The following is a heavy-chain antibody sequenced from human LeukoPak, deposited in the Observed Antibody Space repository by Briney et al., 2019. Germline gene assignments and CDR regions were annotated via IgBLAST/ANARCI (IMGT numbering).Heavy chain of an antibody. V-gene: IGHV1-46*01. D-gene: IGHD3-10*01. CDR2: INPSGGST. CDR1: GYTFTSYY. J-gene: IGHJ4*02. CDR3: ARALEVRGPGLNLIKNYFFDY. Sequence: GASVKVSCKASGYTFTSYYMHWVRQAPGQGLEWMGIINPSGGSTSYAQKFQGRVTMTRDMSTSTVYMELSSLRSEDTAMYYCARALEVRGPGLNLIKNYFFDYWGQGTLLSVSS.